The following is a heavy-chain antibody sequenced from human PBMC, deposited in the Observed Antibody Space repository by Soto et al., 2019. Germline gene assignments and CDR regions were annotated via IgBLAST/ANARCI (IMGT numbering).Heavy chain of an antibody. Sequence: QVQLVESGGGVVQPGRSLRLSCAASGFTYSSHGMHWVRQAPGKGLEWVAAIWYDGSKTYYADSVKGRFSVSRDNSKNTLYLQMNSLRVEDTAVYYCARDWAEFGESYFDYWGQGTLVTVSS. J-gene: IGHJ4*02. CDR1: GFTYSSHG. CDR3: ARDWAEFGESYFDY. V-gene: IGHV3-33*01. D-gene: IGHD3-10*01. CDR2: IWYDGSKT.